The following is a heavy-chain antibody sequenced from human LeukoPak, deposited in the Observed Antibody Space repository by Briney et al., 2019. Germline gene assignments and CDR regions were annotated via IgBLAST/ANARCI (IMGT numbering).Heavy chain of an antibody. CDR3: ARQDRDYDFWSGYYMDV. V-gene: IGHV4-39*01. J-gene: IGHJ6*03. Sequence: SETLSLTCTVTGGSISSSSYYWGWIRQPPGKGLEWIGSIYYSGSTYYNPSLKSRVTISVDTSKNQFSLKLSSVTAADTAVYYCARQDRDYDFWSGYYMDVWGKGTTVTVSS. CDR2: IYYSGST. CDR1: GGSISSSSYY. D-gene: IGHD3-3*01.